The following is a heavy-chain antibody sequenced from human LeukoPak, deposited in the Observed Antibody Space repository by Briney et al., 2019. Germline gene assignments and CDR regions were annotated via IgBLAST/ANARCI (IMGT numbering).Heavy chain of an antibody. J-gene: IGHJ6*02. CDR1: GGTFSSYA. CDR2: IIPIFGTA. D-gene: IGHD5-18*01. CDR3: ARDGDTAMDAQYYYYGMDV. V-gene: IGHV1-69*13. Sequence: ASVKVSCEASGGTFSSYAISWVRQAPGQGLEWMGGIIPIFGTANYAQKFQGRVTITADESTSTAYMELSSLRSEDTAVYYCARDGDTAMDAQYYYYGMDVWGQGTTVTVSS.